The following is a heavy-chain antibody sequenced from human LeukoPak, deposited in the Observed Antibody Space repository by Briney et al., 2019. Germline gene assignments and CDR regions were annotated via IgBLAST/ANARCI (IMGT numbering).Heavy chain of an antibody. Sequence: GESLKISCKGSGYSFTSYWIGWVRQMPGKGLEWMGIIYPGDSDTRYSPSFQGQVTISADKSISTAYLQWSSLKASDTAMYYCARQHCSGGSCYWFDPWGQGTLVTVSS. D-gene: IGHD2-15*01. CDR2: IYPGDSDT. CDR1: GYSFTSYW. V-gene: IGHV5-51*01. J-gene: IGHJ5*02. CDR3: ARQHCSGGSCYWFDP.